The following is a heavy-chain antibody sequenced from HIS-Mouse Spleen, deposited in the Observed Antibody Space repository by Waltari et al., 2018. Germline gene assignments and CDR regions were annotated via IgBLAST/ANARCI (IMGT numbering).Heavy chain of an antibody. CDR3: AYGDYFDY. D-gene: IGHD4-17*01. CDR1: GGSISSSRYY. J-gene: IGHJ4*02. CDR2: IYYSGST. V-gene: IGHV4-39*01. Sequence: QLQLQESGPGLVKPSETLSLTCTVSGGSISSSRYYWGWIRPPPGKGPEWIGSIYYSGSTYYNPSLKSRVTISVDTSKNQFSLKLSSVTAADTAVYYCAYGDYFDYWGQGTLVTVSS.